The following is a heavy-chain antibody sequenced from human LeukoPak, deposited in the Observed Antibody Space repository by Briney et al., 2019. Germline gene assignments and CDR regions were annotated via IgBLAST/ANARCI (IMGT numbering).Heavy chain of an antibody. J-gene: IGHJ4*02. CDR3: TSINDYGDPSGGY. CDR1: GYSFTSYW. D-gene: IGHD4-17*01. V-gene: IGHV5-10-1*01. Sequence: GESLGLSCQGSGYSFTSYWINWVRQMPGKGLEWMGKIDPSDSYTNYSPSFQGHVTISADKSISTAYLQWSRLKASDTAMYYGTSINDYGDPSGGYWGEGTLVTVSS. CDR2: IDPSDSYT.